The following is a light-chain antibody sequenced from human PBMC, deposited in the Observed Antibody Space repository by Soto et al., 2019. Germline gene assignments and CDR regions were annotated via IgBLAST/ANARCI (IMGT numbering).Light chain of an antibody. CDR2: KAS. V-gene: IGKV1-5*03. Sequence: DIQMTQSPSTLSASVGDRVTITCRASQSISSWLAWYQQKPGKAPKLLIYKASSLESGVPSRVSGSGSGTEFTLTIRSLQPDDFATYYCQQYNSYTWTFGQGNKVEIK. CDR1: QSISSW. CDR3: QQYNSYTWT. J-gene: IGKJ1*01.